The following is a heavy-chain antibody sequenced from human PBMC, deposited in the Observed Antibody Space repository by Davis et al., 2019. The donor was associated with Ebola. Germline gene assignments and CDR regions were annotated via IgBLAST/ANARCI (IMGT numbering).Heavy chain of an antibody. V-gene: IGHV1-18*01. CDR2: ISAYNGNT. J-gene: IGHJ5*02. Sequence: AASVKVSCKASGGTFSSYTISWVRQAPGQGLEWMGWISAYNGNTNYAQKLQGRVTMTTDTSTSTAYMELRSLRSDDTAVYYCARGDTAMVTGWFDPWGQGTLVTVSS. CDR1: GGTFSSYT. CDR3: ARGDTAMVTGWFDP. D-gene: IGHD5-18*01.